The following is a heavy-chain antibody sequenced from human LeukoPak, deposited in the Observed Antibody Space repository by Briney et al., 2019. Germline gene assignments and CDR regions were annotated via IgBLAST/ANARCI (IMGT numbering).Heavy chain of an antibody. D-gene: IGHD2-2*01. V-gene: IGHV4-4*07. J-gene: IGHJ5*02. CDR3: ARAGLVLGYCSSTSCYAWLDP. Sequence: PSETLSLTCTVSGGSISSYYWSWIRQPAGKGLEWIGRIYTSGSTNYNPSLKSRVTMSVDTSKNQFSLKLSSVTAADTAVYYCARAGLVLGYCSSTSCYAWLDPWGQGTLVTVSS. CDR1: GGSISSYY. CDR2: IYTSGST.